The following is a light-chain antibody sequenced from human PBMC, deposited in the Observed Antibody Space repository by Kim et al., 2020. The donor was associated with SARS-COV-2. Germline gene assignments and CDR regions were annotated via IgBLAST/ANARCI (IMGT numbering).Light chain of an antibody. CDR1: QGVSSNY. CDR2: DAS. J-gene: IGKJ2*03. V-gene: IGKV3-20*01. CDR3: QQYGSSHMYS. Sequence: SPGERATLSCRARQGVSSNYLAWYQQKPGQAPRLLIYDASSRATGIPDRFSGSGSATDFTLTISRLEPEDFAVYYCQQYGSSHMYSFGQGTKLEI.